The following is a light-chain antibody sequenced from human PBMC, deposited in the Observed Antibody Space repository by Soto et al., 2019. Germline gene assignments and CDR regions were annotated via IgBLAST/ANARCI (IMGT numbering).Light chain of an antibody. CDR3: QQYGSSPHT. CDR1: QSVSSSY. J-gene: IGKJ2*01. CDR2: GES. Sequence: EIVLTQSPGTLSLSPGEKATISCWASQSVSSSYLAWYQHKPGQAPRLLIYGESSRATRIPDRFSGSGSGTDFTLTISRLEPEDFAVYYCQQYGSSPHTFGQGTKLEIK. V-gene: IGKV3-20*01.